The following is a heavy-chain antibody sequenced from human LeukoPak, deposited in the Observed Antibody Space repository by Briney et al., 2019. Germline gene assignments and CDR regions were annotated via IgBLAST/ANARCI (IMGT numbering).Heavy chain of an antibody. Sequence: ASVRVSCKASLYTFNTYNIAWVRQAPGQGLEWMGWISPKSDSANYAQKFQDRVTMATDTSTGTAYMDQRSLPSDDTAVYFCAREKSYKNYDIWRTPGPAVFASYYMDVWGKGTTVTVSS. J-gene: IGHJ6*03. V-gene: IGHV1-18*01. CDR2: ISPKSDSA. CDR1: LYTFNTYN. D-gene: IGHD3-9*01. CDR3: AREKSYKNYDIWRTPGPAVFASYYMDV.